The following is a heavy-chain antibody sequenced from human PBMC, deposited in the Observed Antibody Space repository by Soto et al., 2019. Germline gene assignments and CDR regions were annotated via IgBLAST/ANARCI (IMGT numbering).Heavy chain of an antibody. CDR3: MRHFHYPRSEPPFDL. J-gene: IGHJ2*01. Sequence: QLQLQESGPGLVKPSETLSLTCTVSGDSFSWSNYHWGWIRQPPGKGLEWIGSVYYSGTTYYNPSLKSRVTLSVDTSKNQFSLRLSSVRAADTAVYYCMRHFHYPRSEPPFDLWGRGTLVTVSS. V-gene: IGHV4-39*01. CDR2: VYYSGTT. CDR1: GDSFSWSNYH. D-gene: IGHD3-10*01.